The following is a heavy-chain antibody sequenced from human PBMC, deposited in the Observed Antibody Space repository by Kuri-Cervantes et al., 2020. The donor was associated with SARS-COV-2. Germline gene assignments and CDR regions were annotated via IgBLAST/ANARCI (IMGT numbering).Heavy chain of an antibody. CDR1: GFTFSNAW. V-gene: IGHV3-15*01. CDR2: IKSKTDGGTT. J-gene: IGHJ6*02. CDR3: TTSVCSSTSCYGYYYYYGMDV. D-gene: IGHD2-2*01. Sequence: GESLKIPCAASGFTFSNAWMSWVRQAPGKGLEWVGRIKSKTDGGTTDYAAPVKGRFTISRDDSKNTLYLQMNSLKTEDTAVYYCTTSVCSSTSCYGYYYYYGMDVWGQGTTVTVSS.